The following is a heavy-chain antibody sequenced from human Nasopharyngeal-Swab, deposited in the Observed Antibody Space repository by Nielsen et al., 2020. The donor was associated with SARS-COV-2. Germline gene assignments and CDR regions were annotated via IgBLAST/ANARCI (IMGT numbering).Heavy chain of an antibody. J-gene: IGHJ6*03. CDR3: SRGLAVAPYYYYMDV. Sequence: GESLKISCAASGFTFSSYGMHWVRQAPGTGLEWVAVIPYDGSNKYYADSVKGRFTISRDNSKNTLYLQMNSLRAEDTAVYYCSRGLAVAPYYYYMDVWGKGTTVTVSS. D-gene: IGHD6-19*01. V-gene: IGHV3-30*03. CDR2: IPYDGSNK. CDR1: GFTFSSYG.